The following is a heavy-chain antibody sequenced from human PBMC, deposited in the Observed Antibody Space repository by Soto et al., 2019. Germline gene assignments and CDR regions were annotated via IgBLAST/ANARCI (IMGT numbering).Heavy chain of an antibody. V-gene: IGHV1-2*04. J-gene: IGHJ6*02. CDR2: INPNSGGT. D-gene: IGHD3-10*01. Sequence: GTSVKVTCKASGYTFTGNYRQWVRQAPGQGLEWMGWINPNSGGTNYAQKFQGWVTMTRDTSISTAYMELSRLRSDDTAVYYCARDGPPGGPISPLWFGKNPYYYYYGMDVWGQGTTVTVSS. CDR3: ARDGPPGGPISPLWFGKNPYYYYYGMDV. CDR1: GYTFTGNY.